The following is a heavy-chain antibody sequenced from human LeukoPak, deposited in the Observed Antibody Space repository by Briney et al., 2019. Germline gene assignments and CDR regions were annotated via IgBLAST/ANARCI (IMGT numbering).Heavy chain of an antibody. V-gene: IGHV3-7*01. Sequence: PSETLSLTCTVSGGSISSGGYYWSWVRQAPGKGLEWVANIKQDGSEKYYVDSVKGRFTISRDNAKNSLYLQMNSLRAEDTAVYYCAREFGSYGPYYFDYWGQGTLVTVSS. J-gene: IGHJ4*02. CDR2: IKQDGSEK. D-gene: IGHD5-18*01. CDR1: GGSISSGGYY. CDR3: AREFGSYGPYYFDY.